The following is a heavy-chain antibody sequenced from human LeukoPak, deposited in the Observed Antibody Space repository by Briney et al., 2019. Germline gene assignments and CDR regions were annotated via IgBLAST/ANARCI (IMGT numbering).Heavy chain of an antibody. D-gene: IGHD6-13*01. CDR2: IYYSGST. Sequence: PSETLSLTCTVSGGSISSSSYYWGWIRQPPGKGLEWIGSIYYSGSTYYNPSLKSRVTISVDTSKNQFSLKLSSVTAADTAVYYCARANSNSSSWYSAASWFDPWGQGTLVTVSS. V-gene: IGHV4-39*07. CDR3: ARANSNSSSWYSAASWFDP. CDR1: GGSISSSSYY. J-gene: IGHJ5*02.